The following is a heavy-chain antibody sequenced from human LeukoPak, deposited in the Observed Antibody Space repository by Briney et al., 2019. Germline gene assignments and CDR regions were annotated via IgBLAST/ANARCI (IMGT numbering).Heavy chain of an antibody. V-gene: IGHV1-46*01. CDR2: INPSGGST. D-gene: IGHD6-19*01. CDR1: GHTFTSYY. Sequence: ASVKVSCKASGHTFTSYYMHWVRQAPGQGLEWMGIINPSGGSTSYAQKFQGRVTMTRNTSTSTVYMELSSLRSEDTAVYYCARGSSGWYSVAYWGQGTLVTVSS. J-gene: IGHJ4*02. CDR3: ARGSSGWYSVAY.